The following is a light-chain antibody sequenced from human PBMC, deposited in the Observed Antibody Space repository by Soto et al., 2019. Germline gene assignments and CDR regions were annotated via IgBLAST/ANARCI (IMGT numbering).Light chain of an antibody. CDR2: DAA. CDR1: QSVYSL. V-gene: IGKV3-11*01. CDR3: QQRANLWT. J-gene: IGKJ1*01. Sequence: EIVLTQSPATLSLSPGERATLSCRASQSVYSLLAWYQQKPGQAPRLLIYDAANRATGIPARFSGSGYGTDFNLTISSLEPEDFAVYYCQQRANLWTFGQATRVQIK.